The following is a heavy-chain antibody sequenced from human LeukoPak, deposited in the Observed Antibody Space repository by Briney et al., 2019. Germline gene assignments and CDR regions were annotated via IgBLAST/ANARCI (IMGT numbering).Heavy chain of an antibody. Sequence: ASVKVSCKVSGYTFTSYGISWVRQAPGQGLEWMGWISAYNGNTNYAQKLQGRVTMTTDTSTSTAYMELRSLRSDDTAVYYCARDGLSSGYYYFDYWGQGTLVTVSS. CDR1: GYTFTSYG. J-gene: IGHJ4*02. D-gene: IGHD3-22*01. CDR2: ISAYNGNT. CDR3: ARDGLSSGYYYFDY. V-gene: IGHV1-18*01.